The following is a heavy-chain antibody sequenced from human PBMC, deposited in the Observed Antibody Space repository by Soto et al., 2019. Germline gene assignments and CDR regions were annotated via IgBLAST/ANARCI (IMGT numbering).Heavy chain of an antibody. CDR3: TRRGYGDYAYYYYGMDV. J-gene: IGHJ6*02. Sequence: VQLVESGGGLVQPGGSLKLSCAASGFTFSGSAMHWVRQASGKGLEWVGRIRSKANSYATAYAASVKGRFTISRDDSKNTAYLQMNSLKTEDTAVYYCTRRGYGDYAYYYYGMDVWGQGTTVTVSS. CDR1: GFTFSGSA. D-gene: IGHD4-17*01. CDR2: IRSKANSYAT. V-gene: IGHV3-73*02.